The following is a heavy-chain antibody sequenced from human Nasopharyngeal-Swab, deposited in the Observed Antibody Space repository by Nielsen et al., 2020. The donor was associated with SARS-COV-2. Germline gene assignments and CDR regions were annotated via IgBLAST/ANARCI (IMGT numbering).Heavy chain of an antibody. V-gene: IGHV4-34*01. J-gene: IGHJ6*04. CDR1: GGSFSGYY. CDR3: ASPQYSSSYHEGV. Sequence: SETLSLTCAVYGGSFSGYYRSWIRQPPGKGLEWIGEINHSGSTNYNPSLKSRVTISVDTSKNQFSLKLSSVTAADTAVYYCASPQYSSSYHEGVWGKGTTVTVSS. CDR2: INHSGST. D-gene: IGHD6-13*01.